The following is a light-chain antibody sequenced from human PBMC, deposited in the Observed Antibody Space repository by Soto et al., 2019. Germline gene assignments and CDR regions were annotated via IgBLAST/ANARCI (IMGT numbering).Light chain of an antibody. V-gene: IGKV3-20*01. CDR2: DAS. CDR3: QQYGGSPRT. J-gene: IGKJ1*01. Sequence: EIVLTQSPGTLSLSPGERATLSCRASQSVSSSSLAWYQQKRGQAPRLLIHDASSRATGIPDRFSGSGSGTDFTLTISILEPEDFAVYYCQQYGGSPRTFGQGTKVDSK. CDR1: QSVSSSS.